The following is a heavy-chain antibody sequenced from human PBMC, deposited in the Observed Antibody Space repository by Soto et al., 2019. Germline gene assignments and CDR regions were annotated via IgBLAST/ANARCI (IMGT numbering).Heavy chain of an antibody. V-gene: IGHV3-43*01. CDR1: GFTFHDHT. J-gene: IGHJ4*02. CDR2: ITWDGESS. Sequence: EVQLVVSGGRVVRPGGSLRLSCAGSGFTFHDHTMHWVRQIPGEGLEWVSLITWDGESSFYADSVKGRFTISRDNSGDSLYLQMNNLRIEDTALYYCAKEKNRIFDSWGQGTLVTVSS. CDR3: AKEKNRIFDS.